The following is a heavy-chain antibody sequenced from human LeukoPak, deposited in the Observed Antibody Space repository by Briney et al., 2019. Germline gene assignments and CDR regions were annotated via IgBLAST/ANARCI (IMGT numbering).Heavy chain of an antibody. Sequence: SSETLSLTCTVSGGSISNYYWSWIRQPPGKGLEWIGYIHYSGSTNYNPSLKSRVTISVDTSKNQFSLKLSSVTAADTAVYYCASRLYGDYGYWGQGTLVTVSS. CDR1: GGSISNYY. CDR3: ASRLYGDYGY. J-gene: IGHJ4*02. V-gene: IGHV4-59*12. D-gene: IGHD4-17*01. CDR2: IHYSGST.